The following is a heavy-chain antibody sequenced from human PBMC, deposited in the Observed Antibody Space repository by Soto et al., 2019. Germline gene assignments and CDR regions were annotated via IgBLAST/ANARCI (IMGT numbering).Heavy chain of an antibody. CDR3: ASRSGAAAGNYYGMDV. J-gene: IGHJ6*02. D-gene: IGHD6-13*01. CDR2: IDPSDSYT. Sequence: GESLQISCKGSGYSFTSYWISWVRQMPGKGLEWMGRIDPSDSYTNYSPSFQGHVTISADKSISTAYLQWSSLKASDTAMYYCASRSGAAAGNYYGMDVWCQGTKVTVSS. V-gene: IGHV5-10-1*01. CDR1: GYSFTSYW.